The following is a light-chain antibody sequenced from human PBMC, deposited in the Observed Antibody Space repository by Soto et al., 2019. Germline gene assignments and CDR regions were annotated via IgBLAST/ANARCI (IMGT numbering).Light chain of an antibody. CDR2: DVS. CDR1: QSIGRW. Sequence: DIQMTQSPSTLSASVGGRVTITCRASQSIGRWLAWYQQKPGKAPRLLIYDVSSLESGVPSRFSGSGSGTEFTLTISSLQPDDFATYYCLQYDSRYTFGQGTKVDIK. CDR3: LQYDSRYT. J-gene: IGKJ2*01. V-gene: IGKV1-5*01.